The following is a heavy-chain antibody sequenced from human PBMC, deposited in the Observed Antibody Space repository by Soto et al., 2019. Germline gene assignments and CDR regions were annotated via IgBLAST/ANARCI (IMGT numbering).Heavy chain of an antibody. V-gene: IGHV1-69*01. J-gene: IGHJ6*02. D-gene: IGHD2-2*01. CDR1: GGTFSSYA. Sequence: QVQLVQSGAEVKKPGSSVKVSCKASGGTFSSYAISWVRQAPGQGLEWMGGIIPIFGTANYAQKFQDRVTITADESPSTAYMELSSMRSEDTAVYYCARGPATLIVVPPNYYYGMDVWGQGTTVTVSS. CDR3: ARGPATLIVVPPNYYYGMDV. CDR2: IIPIFGTA.